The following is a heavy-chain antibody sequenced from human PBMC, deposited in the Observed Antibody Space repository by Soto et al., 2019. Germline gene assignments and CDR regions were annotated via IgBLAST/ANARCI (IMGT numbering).Heavy chain of an antibody. CDR1: GGTFSSYA. CDR2: IIPIFGTA. V-gene: IGHV1-69*06. D-gene: IGHD2-21*02. J-gene: IGHJ2*01. Sequence: GASVKVSCKASGGTFSSYAISWVRQAPGQGLEWMGGIIPIFGTANYAQKFQGRVTITADKSTSTAYMELSSLRSEDTAVYYCARERGEQPPVYCGGDCYPYWYFDLWGRGTLVTVSS. CDR3: ARERGEQPPVYCGGDCYPYWYFDL.